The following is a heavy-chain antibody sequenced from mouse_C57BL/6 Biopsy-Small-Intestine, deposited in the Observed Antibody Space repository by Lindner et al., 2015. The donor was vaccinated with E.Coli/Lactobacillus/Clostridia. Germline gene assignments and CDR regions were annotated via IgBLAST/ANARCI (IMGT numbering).Heavy chain of an antibody. D-gene: IGHD2-12*01. V-gene: IGHV1-20*01. CDR3: ARWGPTLLFSDY. CDR2: ISAYNGKT. J-gene: IGHJ4*01. Sequence: SVKVSCKTSGYTFTNYGFNWVRQAPGQGLEWMGWISAYNGKTDYAQKFQGRFTMTIDTSTATVNMELTGLRPDDTAVYYCARWGPTLLFSDYWGQGTLVTVSS. CDR1: GYTFTNYG.